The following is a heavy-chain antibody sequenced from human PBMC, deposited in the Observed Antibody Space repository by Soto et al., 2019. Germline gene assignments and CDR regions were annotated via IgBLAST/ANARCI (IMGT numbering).Heavy chain of an antibody. CDR2: IYYYGNT. V-gene: IGHV4-59*11. CDR1: GGSISNHY. J-gene: IGHJ4*02. CDR3: TRANWYSEY. D-gene: IGHD7-27*01. Sequence: QVQLQESGPGLVKPSETLSLTCSVSGGSISNHYWSWIRQPPGKGLEWIGYIYYYGNTNYNPSLKSRVTMSVDTSRNQNSLKLTTVTAADTAVYYCTRANWYSEYWGQGTLVTVSS.